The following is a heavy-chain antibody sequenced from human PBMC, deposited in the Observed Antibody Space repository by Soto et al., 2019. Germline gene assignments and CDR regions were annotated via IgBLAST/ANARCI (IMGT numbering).Heavy chain of an antibody. CDR3: ARDVPLNYYDGTFSYYAMDV. CDR1: GGTFSSHA. Sequence: SVKVSCKASGGTFSSHAISWVRQAPGQGLEWMGGIIPFFKATNYAQKFQGRVTITADDSTSTAYMDLYSLRSEDTAVYYCARDVPLNYYDGTFSYYAMDVWGQGXTVTVSS. V-gene: IGHV1-69*13. D-gene: IGHD3-16*01. J-gene: IGHJ6*02. CDR2: IIPFFKAT.